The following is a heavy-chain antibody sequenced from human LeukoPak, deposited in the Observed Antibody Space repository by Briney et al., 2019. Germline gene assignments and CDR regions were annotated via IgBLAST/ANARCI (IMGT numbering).Heavy chain of an antibody. CDR2: IKEDGSER. J-gene: IGHJ4*02. Sequence: GGSLRLSCEGSAFIFSGHWMNWVRQTPGKGLEWVASIKEDGSERQYVDSVKGRFSISRDNTKGSLFLQLNSLRAEDTAVYYCAKDEPDYGDSPYYFDYWGQGTLVTVSS. D-gene: IGHD4-17*01. CDR3: AKDEPDYGDSPYYFDY. CDR1: AFIFSGHW. V-gene: IGHV3-7*03.